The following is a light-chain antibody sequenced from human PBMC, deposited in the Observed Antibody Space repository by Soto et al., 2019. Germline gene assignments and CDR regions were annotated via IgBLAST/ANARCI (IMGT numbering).Light chain of an antibody. V-gene: IGKV1-39*01. CDR1: QTISTY. Sequence: DIQMTQSPSSLSASVGDRVTITCRASQTISTYLNWYQQKPGKAPKLLIYAASSLQSGVPSRFSGSGSGTDLPLTISSLQPEDFATYFCQQSHSIPYIFGQGTKLQLK. CDR2: AAS. J-gene: IGKJ2*01. CDR3: QQSHSIPYI.